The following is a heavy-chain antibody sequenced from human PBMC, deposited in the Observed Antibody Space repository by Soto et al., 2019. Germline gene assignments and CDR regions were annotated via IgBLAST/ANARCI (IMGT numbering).Heavy chain of an antibody. CDR1: GFTFDDYA. J-gene: IGHJ3*02. CDR3: AKGGEVVVAATAAFDI. D-gene: IGHD2-15*01. V-gene: IGHV3-9*01. CDR2: ISWNSGSI. Sequence: EVQLVESGGGLVQPGRSLRLSCAASGFTFDDYAMHWVRQAPGKGLEWVSGISWNSGSIGYADSVKGRFTISRDNAKNSLYLQMNRLGDEETGLYYCAKGGEVVVAATAAFDIWGQGTMVTVSS.